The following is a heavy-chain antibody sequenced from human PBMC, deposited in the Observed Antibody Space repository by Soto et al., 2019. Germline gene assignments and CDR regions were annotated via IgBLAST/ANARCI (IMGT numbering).Heavy chain of an antibody. J-gene: IGHJ4*02. D-gene: IGHD6-13*01. Sequence: GGSLRVSCAASGFTFSSYEMNWVRQAPGKGLEWVSYISSSGSTIYYADSVKGRFTISRDNAKNSLYLQMNSLRAEDTAVYYCATRIAAAGLDYWGQGTLVTVSS. CDR1: GFTFSSYE. V-gene: IGHV3-48*03. CDR2: ISSSGSTI. CDR3: ATRIAAAGLDY.